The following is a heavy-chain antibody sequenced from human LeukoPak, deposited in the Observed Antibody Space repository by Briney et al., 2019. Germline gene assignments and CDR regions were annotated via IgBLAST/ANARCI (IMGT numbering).Heavy chain of an antibody. CDR3: ASDIMATSGDF. CDR1: GFTFSDYY. J-gene: IGHJ4*02. CDR2: ITSSGDDI. V-gene: IGHV3-11*01. Sequence: PGGSLRLSCAASGFTFSDYYMSWIRQAPGKGLEWVAYITSSGDDIYYADSVKGRFTISRDNAKNALFLQMSSLRVEDTATYYCASDIMATSGDFWGQGTLVSVSS. D-gene: IGHD5-12*01.